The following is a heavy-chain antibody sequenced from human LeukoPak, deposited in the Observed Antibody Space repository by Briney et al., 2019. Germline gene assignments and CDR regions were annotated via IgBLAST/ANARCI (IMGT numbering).Heavy chain of an antibody. J-gene: IGHJ4*02. D-gene: IGHD4/OR15-4a*01. CDR2: IYSGGST. CDR1: GFTVSSDS. Sequence: GGSLRLPCTVSGFTVSSDSMSWVRQAPGKGLEWVSFIYSGGSTHYSDSVKGRFTISRDNSKNTLYLQMNSLRAEDTAVYYCAGRAGAYSHPYDYWGQGTLVTVSS. V-gene: IGHV3-53*01. CDR3: AGRAGAYSHPYDY.